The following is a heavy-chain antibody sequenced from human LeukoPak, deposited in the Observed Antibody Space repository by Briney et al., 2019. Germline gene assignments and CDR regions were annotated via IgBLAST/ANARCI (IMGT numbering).Heavy chain of an antibody. J-gene: IGHJ4*02. Sequence: PGGSLRLSCAASGFTFSSYAMHWVRQAPGKGLEWVAVISYDGSNKYYADSVKGRFTISRDNSKNTLYLQMNSLRAEDTAVYYCAAYGGSHDYWGQGTLVTVSS. D-gene: IGHD3-16*01. CDR3: AAYGGSHDY. CDR2: ISYDGSNK. V-gene: IGHV3-30-3*01. CDR1: GFTFSSYA.